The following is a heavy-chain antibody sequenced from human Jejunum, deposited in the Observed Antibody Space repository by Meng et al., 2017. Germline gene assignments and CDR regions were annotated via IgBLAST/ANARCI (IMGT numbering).Heavy chain of an antibody. CDR1: GFTFSSYW. CDR3: ARGGYQYEY. Sequence: GGSLRLSCAASGFTFSSYWISWVRQAPGKGLEWVAKIKQDGSEKYYVDSVKGRFTISRDNAKNSLYLQMDSLGVEDTAVYYCARGGYQYEYWGQGTLVTVSS. J-gene: IGHJ4*02. D-gene: IGHD3-22*01. V-gene: IGHV3-7*01. CDR2: IKQDGSEK.